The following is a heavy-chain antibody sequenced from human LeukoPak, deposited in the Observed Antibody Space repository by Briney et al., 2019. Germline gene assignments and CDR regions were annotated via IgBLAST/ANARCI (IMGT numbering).Heavy chain of an antibody. CDR3: AGELARGIVVVKGSASDY. D-gene: IGHD3-22*01. CDR1: GGTFSSYA. Sequence: SVKVSCKASGGTFSSYAISWVRQAPGQGLEWMGRIIPIFGIANYAQKFQGRVTITADKSTSTAYMELSGLRSEDTAVYYCAGELARGIVVVKGSASDYWGQGTLVTVSS. J-gene: IGHJ4*02. V-gene: IGHV1-69*04. CDR2: IIPIFGIA.